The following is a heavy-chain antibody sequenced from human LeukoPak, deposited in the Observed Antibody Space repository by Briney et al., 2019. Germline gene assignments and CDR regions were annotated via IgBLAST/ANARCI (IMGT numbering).Heavy chain of an antibody. CDR1: GFTFSIYA. V-gene: IGHV3-23*01. J-gene: IGHJ4*02. CDR2: ISGSSSHT. D-gene: IGHD4-17*01. CDR3: AKEGDYSNAAPEWGFDS. Sequence: GSLRLSCAASGFTFSIYAMSWVRQAPGKGLEWVSGISGSSSHTLDADSVRGRFIISRDNTRNTLYLHMNSLRAEDTALYYCAKEGDYSNAAPEWGFDSWGQGTLVTVSS.